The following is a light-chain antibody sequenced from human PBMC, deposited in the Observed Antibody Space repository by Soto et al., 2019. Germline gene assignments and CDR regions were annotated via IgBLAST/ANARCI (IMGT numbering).Light chain of an antibody. CDR3: QQYYTTPQS. Sequence: DIVMTQSPDSLAVSLGERGTINCKSSQSVLKSSNNKNHLSWYQQKPGQPPKLLISWASTRESGVPDRFSGSGSGTDFTLTISSLQAEDVAVYYCQQYYTTPQSFGQGTKVEIK. CDR2: WAS. V-gene: IGKV4-1*01. J-gene: IGKJ1*01. CDR1: QSVLKSSNNKNH.